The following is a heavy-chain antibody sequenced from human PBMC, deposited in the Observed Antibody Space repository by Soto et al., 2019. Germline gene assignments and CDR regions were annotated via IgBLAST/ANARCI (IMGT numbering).Heavy chain of an antibody. Sequence: GESLKISCKGSGYSFTSYWIGWVRQMPGKGLEWMGIIYPGDSDTRYSPSFQGQVTISADKSISTAYLQWSSLKASDTAMYYCARLRDRANYDILTGYVPPARRRSKYYYYYYGMDVWGQGTTVTVSS. CDR1: GYSFTSYW. CDR2: IYPGDSDT. J-gene: IGHJ6*02. V-gene: IGHV5-51*01. CDR3: ARLRDRANYDILTGYVPPARRRSKYYYYYYGMDV. D-gene: IGHD3-9*01.